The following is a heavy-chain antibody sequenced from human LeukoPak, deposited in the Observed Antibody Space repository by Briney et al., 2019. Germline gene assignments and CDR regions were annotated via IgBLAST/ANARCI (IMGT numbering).Heavy chain of an antibody. D-gene: IGHD4-11*01. CDR1: GGSISSISSNNYH. CDR2: IYYSGST. J-gene: IGHJ5*02. CDR3: ARHYSP. Sequence: KPSETLSLTCIVSGGSISSISSNNYHWGWIRQPPGKGLEWIGSIYYSGSTYYNPSLKSRVTISVDTSKNQFSLKLSSVTAADTAVYYCARHYSPWGQGTLVTVSS. V-gene: IGHV4-39*01.